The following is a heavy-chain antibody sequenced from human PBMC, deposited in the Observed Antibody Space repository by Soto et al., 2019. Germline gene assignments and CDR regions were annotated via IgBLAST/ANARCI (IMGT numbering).Heavy chain of an antibody. CDR3: ARLIGYCSGGSCPNYYGMDV. J-gene: IGHJ6*02. CDR2: IYPGDSDT. D-gene: IGHD2-15*01. CDR1: GYSFTSYW. Sequence: GESLKISCKGSGYSFTSYWIGWVRQMPGKGLEWMGIIYPGDSDTRYSPSFQGQVTISADKSISTAYLQWSSLKASDTAMYYCARLIGYCSGGSCPNYYGMDVWGQGTTVTVSS. V-gene: IGHV5-51*01.